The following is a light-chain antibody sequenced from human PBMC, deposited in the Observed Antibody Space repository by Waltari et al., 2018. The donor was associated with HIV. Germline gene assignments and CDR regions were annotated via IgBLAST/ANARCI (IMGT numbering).Light chain of an antibody. CDR3: ASWDDSLNAWV. CDR1: SSNVVSNQ. CDR2: QDN. V-gene: IGLV1-47*01. Sequence: QSLFTQPPSASGTLGQRLTIPCSGGSSNVVSNQVFWYRQLPGPAPKPLIYQDNQRPSGIPDRFSGSKSGTSAPLAISGLRTEDELHYYCASWDDSLNAWVFGGGTKVTVL. J-gene: IGLJ3*02.